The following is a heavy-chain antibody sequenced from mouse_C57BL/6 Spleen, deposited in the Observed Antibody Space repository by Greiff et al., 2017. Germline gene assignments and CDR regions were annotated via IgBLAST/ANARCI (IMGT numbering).Heavy chain of an antibody. J-gene: IGHJ1*03. V-gene: IGHV1-18*01. CDR1: GYTFTDYN. Sequence: EVQLQQSGPELVKPGASVKIPCKASGYTFTDYNMDWVKQSHGKSLEWIGDINPNNGGTIYNQKFKGKATLTVDKSSSTAYMELRSLTSEDTAVYYCARQAGGSSDWYFDVWGTGTTVTVSS. D-gene: IGHD1-1*01. CDR2: INPNNGGT. CDR3: ARQAGGSSDWYFDV.